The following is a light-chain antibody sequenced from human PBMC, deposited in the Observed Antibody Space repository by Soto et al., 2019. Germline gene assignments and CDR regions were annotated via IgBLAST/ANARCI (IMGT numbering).Light chain of an antibody. CDR2: SGY. Sequence: EVGVTQSPDTLSLSPGETATLSCRASQSISSSVAWYQHKPGKSPRLVVYSGYKSAPGIPARFSGSGSGADFTLNISCLEGYEFANYYEHHRYSWPWAFGPGTKVEVK. CDR1: QSISSS. J-gene: IGKJ1*01. CDR3: HHRYSWPWA. V-gene: IGKV3-11*01.